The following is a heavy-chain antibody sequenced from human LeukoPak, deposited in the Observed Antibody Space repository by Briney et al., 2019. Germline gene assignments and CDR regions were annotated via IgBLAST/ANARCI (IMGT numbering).Heavy chain of an antibody. CDR2: ISSSSSTI. D-gene: IGHD3-22*01. CDR3: ARDLSVVTAMIVVVIPDAFDI. Sequence: GGSLRLSCAASGFTFSNYSMNWVRQAPGKGLEWVSYISSSSSTIYSADSVKGRFTISRDNAKNSLYLQMNSLRAEDTAVYYCARDLSVVTAMIVVVIPDAFDIWGQGTMVTVSS. CDR1: GFTFSNYS. V-gene: IGHV3-48*01. J-gene: IGHJ3*02.